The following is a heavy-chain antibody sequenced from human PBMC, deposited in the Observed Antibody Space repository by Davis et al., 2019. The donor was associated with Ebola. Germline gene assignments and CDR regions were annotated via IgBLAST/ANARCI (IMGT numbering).Heavy chain of an antibody. D-gene: IGHD3-22*01. V-gene: IGHV1-18*04. CDR3: ARVEDPRAGYWVGWFDP. Sequence: ASVKVSCKASGYTFTSYGISWVRQAPGQGLEWMGWISAYNGNTNYAQKLQGRVTMTTDTSTSTAYMELRSLRSDDTAVYYCARVEDPRAGYWVGWFDPWGQGTLVTVSS. CDR1: GYTFTSYG. CDR2: ISAYNGNT. J-gene: IGHJ5*02.